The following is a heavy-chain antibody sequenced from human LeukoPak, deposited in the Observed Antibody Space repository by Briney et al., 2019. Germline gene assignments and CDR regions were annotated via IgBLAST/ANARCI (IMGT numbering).Heavy chain of an antibody. Sequence: GGSLRLSCAASGFTFSSHWMTWIRQAPGKGLEWVASIKKDVGEKFYVDSVKGRFTISRDNAKNSLYLHMNSLRVEDRAVYYCARGPPYGSRSDYFDYWGQGTLVTVSS. CDR1: GFTFSSHW. V-gene: IGHV3-7*01. CDR3: ARGPPYGSRSDYFDY. J-gene: IGHJ4*02. D-gene: IGHD3-10*01. CDR2: IKKDVGEK.